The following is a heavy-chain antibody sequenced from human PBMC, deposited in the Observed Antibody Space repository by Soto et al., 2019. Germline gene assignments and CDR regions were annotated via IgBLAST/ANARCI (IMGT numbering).Heavy chain of an antibody. D-gene: IGHD3-10*01. CDR3: GREEGIGDDP. V-gene: IGHV3-7*01. J-gene: IGHJ5*02. Sequence: EEQLVASGGGLVQPGGPLRLSCAGSGLTFSSYWMTWVRQAPGNGLEWVANIREVGGEKNYVDCVKGRFTIFRDNAKKPLCLLMQSLRVEDTAAYYCGREEGIGDDPWGQGTLVTVSS. CDR1: GLTFSSYW. CDR2: IREVGGEK.